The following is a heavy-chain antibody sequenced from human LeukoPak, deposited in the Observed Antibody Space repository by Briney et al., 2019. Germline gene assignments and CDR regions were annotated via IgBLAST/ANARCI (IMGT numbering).Heavy chain of an antibody. Sequence: PGGSLRLSCAGSGFTFSDYYMSRIRQAPGKGLEWVSYISSSGSTIYYADSVKGRFTISRDNAKNSLYLQMNSLRAEDTAVYYCTRAAYSSGSYISPPSWFDPWGQGTLVTVSS. J-gene: IGHJ5*02. CDR2: ISSSGSTI. V-gene: IGHV3-11*04. CDR3: TRAAYSSGSYISPPSWFDP. CDR1: GFTFSDYY. D-gene: IGHD6-19*01.